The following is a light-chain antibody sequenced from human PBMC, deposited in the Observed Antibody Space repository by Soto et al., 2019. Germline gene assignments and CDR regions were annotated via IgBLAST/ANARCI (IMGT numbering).Light chain of an antibody. CDR2: DTS. CDR1: TGAVTSGHF. CDR3: LLYYSRARV. V-gene: IGLV7-46*01. J-gene: IGLJ3*02. Sequence: QAVVTREPSLTVSPGGTVTLTCGSSTGAVTSGHFPYWFQQKPGQAPRTLISDTSNKHSWTPARFSGSLLGGKAALTLSGAQPEDEAEYYCLLYYSRARVFGEGTTLTVL.